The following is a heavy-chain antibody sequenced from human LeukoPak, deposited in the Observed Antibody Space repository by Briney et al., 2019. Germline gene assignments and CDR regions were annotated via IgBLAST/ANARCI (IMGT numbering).Heavy chain of an antibody. CDR1: GGTFSSYA. CDR2: IIPIFGTA. J-gene: IGHJ5*02. CDR3: ARENLWQGYDILTGYFGNNWFDP. D-gene: IGHD3-9*01. Sequence: SVKVSCKAPGGTFSSYAISWVRQAPGQGLEWMGRIIPIFGTANYAQKFQGRVKITTDESTSTAYMELSSLRSEDTAVYYCARENLWQGYDILTGYFGNNWFDPWGQRTLVTVSS. V-gene: IGHV1-69*05.